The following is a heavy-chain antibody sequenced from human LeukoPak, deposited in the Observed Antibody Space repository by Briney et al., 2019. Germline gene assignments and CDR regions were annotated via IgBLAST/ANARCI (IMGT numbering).Heavy chain of an antibody. J-gene: IGHJ6*02. V-gene: IGHV3-7*03. CDR1: GFTFSSYW. CDR2: IKQDGSEK. Sequence: GGSLRLSCAASGFTFSSYWMSWVRQAPGKGLEWVANIKQDGSEKYYVDSVKGRFTISRDNAENSLYLQMNSLRAEDTAVYYCARDAPSRVVPAAMAKYYYYGMDVWGQGTTVTVSS. CDR3: ARDAPSRVVPAAMAKYYYYGMDV. D-gene: IGHD2-2*01.